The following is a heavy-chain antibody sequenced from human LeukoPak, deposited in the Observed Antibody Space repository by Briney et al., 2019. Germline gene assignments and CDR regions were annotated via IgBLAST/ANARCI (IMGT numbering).Heavy chain of an antibody. CDR1: GGSFSGYY. V-gene: IGHV4-34*01. Sequence: PSETLSLTCGVYGGSFSGYYWSWIRQPPGKGLEWIGSIYYSGSTYYNPSLKSRVTISVDTSKNQFSLKLRSVTAADTAVYYCARDPTVVTPEAVDIWGQGTKVTVSS. D-gene: IGHD4-23*01. CDR3: ARDPTVVTPEAVDI. J-gene: IGHJ3*02. CDR2: IYYSGST.